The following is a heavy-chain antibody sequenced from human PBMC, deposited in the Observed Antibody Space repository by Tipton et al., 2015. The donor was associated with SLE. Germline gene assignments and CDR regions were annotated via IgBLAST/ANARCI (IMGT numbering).Heavy chain of an antibody. CDR2: IYHSGST. D-gene: IGHD6-13*01. Sequence: TLSLTCTVSGGSISSSSYYWGWIRQPPGKGLEWIGSIYHSGSTYYNPSLKSRVTISVDTSKNQFSLKLSSVTAADTAVYYCVRAAGPDAFDIWGQGTMVTVSS. J-gene: IGHJ3*02. V-gene: IGHV4-39*07. CDR1: GGSISSSSYY. CDR3: VRAAGPDAFDI.